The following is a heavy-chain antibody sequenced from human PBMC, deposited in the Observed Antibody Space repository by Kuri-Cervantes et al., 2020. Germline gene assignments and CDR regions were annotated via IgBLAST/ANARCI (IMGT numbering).Heavy chain of an antibody. V-gene: IGHV3-15*01. Sequence: GESLKISCAASGFTFSNAWMSWVRQAPGKGLEWVGRIKSKTDGGTTDYAAPVKDRFTISRDDSKNTLYLQMNSLKTEDTAVYYCTSGYGDFDYWGQGTLVTVSS. J-gene: IGHJ4*02. CDR3: TSGYGDFDY. CDR2: IKSKTDGGTT. D-gene: IGHD5-12*01. CDR1: GFTFSNAW.